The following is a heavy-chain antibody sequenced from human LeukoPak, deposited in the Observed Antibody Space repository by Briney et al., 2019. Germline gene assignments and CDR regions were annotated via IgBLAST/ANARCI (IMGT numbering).Heavy chain of an antibody. CDR1: GFTFDDYA. V-gene: IGHV3-9*01. CDR3: AKALYSSGWHGAFDI. CDR2: ISWNSGSI. J-gene: IGHJ3*02. Sequence: GGSLRLSCAASGFTFDDYAMHWVRQAPGKGLEWVSGISWNSGSIGYADSVKGRFTISRDNAKNSLYLQMNSLRAEDTALYYCAKALYSSGWHGAFDIWGQGTVVTVSS. D-gene: IGHD6-19*01.